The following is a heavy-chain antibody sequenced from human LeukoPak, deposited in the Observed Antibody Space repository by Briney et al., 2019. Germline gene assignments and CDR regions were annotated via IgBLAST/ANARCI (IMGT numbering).Heavy chain of an antibody. CDR3: ARDRERWLQLGAFDI. V-gene: IGHV4-38-2*02. CDR1: GYSISSGYY. CDR2: IYHSGST. Sequence: SETLSLTCTVSGYSISSGYYWGWIRQPPGKGLEWIGSIYHSGSTYYNPSLKSRVTISVDTSKNQFSLKLSSVTAADTAVYYCARDRERWLQLGAFDIWGQGTMVTVSS. J-gene: IGHJ3*02. D-gene: IGHD5-24*01.